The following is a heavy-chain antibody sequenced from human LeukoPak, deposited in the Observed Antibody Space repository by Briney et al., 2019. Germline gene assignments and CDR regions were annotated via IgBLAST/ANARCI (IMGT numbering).Heavy chain of an antibody. CDR2: IKSKPDGETT. CDR3: ITPLPYSAQ. D-gene: IGHD2-21*01. V-gene: IGHV3-15*07. Sequence: GESLRLSCAVSGFTFSNERVEWGRPAPGEGPGWDGRIKSKPDGETTEYAAPVKDRFSISRDDSKSMMYLQMNSLKTEDTAVYYCITPLPYSAQGGQGTLVTVSS. CDR1: GFTFSNER. J-gene: IGHJ4*02.